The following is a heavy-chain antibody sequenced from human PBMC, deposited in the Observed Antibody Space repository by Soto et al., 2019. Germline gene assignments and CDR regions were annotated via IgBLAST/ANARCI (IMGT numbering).Heavy chain of an antibody. CDR2: ISGSGGST. D-gene: IGHD3-22*01. CDR3: AKDYVTMTPDTNWFDP. J-gene: IGHJ5*02. CDR1: GLTFTTYW. V-gene: IGHV3-23*01. Sequence: GGSLRLSCVASGLTFTTYWMTWVRQAPGKGLEWVSAISGSGGSTYYADSVKGRFTISRDNSKNTLYLQMNSLRAEDTAVYYCAKDYVTMTPDTNWFDPWGQGTLVTVSS.